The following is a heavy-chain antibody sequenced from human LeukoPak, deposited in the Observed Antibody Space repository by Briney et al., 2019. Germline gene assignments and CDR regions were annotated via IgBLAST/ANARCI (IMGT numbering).Heavy chain of an antibody. Sequence: PGGSLRPSCAASGFTFSSYWMSWVRQAPGKGLEWVANIKQDGSEKYYVDSVKGRFTISRDNAKNSLYLQMNSLRAEDTAVYYCARRVDYDFWSGYIDWFRFDPWGQGTLVTVSS. CDR1: GFTFSSYW. CDR2: IKQDGSEK. J-gene: IGHJ5*02. V-gene: IGHV3-7*01. D-gene: IGHD3-3*01. CDR3: ARRVDYDFWSGYIDWFRFDP.